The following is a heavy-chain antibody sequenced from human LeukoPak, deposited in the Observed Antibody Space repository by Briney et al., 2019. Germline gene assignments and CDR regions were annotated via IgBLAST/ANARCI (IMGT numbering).Heavy chain of an antibody. CDR2: IYTSGST. CDR3: ARANYYGSGSKYFDY. D-gene: IGHD3-10*01. J-gene: IGHJ4*02. Sequence: SETLSLTCTVSGGSISSGSYDWSWIRQPAGKGLERIGRIYTSGSTNYNPSLKSRVTIPVDTSKNQFSLKLSSVTAADTAVYYCARANYYGSGSKYFDYWGQGTLVTVSS. CDR1: GGSISSGSYD. V-gene: IGHV4-61*02.